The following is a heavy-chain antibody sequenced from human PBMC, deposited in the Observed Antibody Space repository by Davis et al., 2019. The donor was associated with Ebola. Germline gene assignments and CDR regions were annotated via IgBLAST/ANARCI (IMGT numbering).Heavy chain of an antibody. Sequence: MPSETLSLTCTVSGGSISSYYWSWIRQPPGKGLEWIGYIYNSGSTNYNPSLKSRVTISVDTSKNQFSLKLSSVTAADTAVYYCARNEDSSGSRAFDIWGQGTMVTVSS. CDR2: IYNSGST. V-gene: IGHV4-59*01. CDR1: GGSISSYY. D-gene: IGHD3-22*01. J-gene: IGHJ3*02. CDR3: ARNEDSSGSRAFDI.